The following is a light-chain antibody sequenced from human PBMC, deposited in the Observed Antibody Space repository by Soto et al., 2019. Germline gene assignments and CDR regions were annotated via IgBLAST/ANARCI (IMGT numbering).Light chain of an antibody. CDR2: LNSDGSH. CDR1: SGHSSYA. V-gene: IGLV4-69*01. CDR3: QTWGTGIQV. J-gene: IGLJ3*02. Sequence: QSVLTQSPSASASLGASVKLTCTLSSGHSSYAIAWHQQQPEKGPRYLMKLNSDGSHSKVDGIPDRFSGSSSGAERYLTISGLQSEDEADYYCQTWGTGIQVFGGGTKLTVL.